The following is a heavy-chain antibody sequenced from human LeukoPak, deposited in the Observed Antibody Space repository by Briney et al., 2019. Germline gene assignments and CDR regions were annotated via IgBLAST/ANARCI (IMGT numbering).Heavy chain of an antibody. J-gene: IGHJ6*02. D-gene: IGHD3-16*01. V-gene: IGHV3-9*01. CDR2: ISWSGTTT. Sequence: GGSLRLSCVVSGFRFDDYGMHWVRQAPGKGLEWVSGISWSGTTTGYADSVKGRFAISRDSAKNSLYLQMDSLRVEDTGLYYCAKDESTGGFAPGYFYGMGVWGQGTTVTVSS. CDR1: GFRFDDYG. CDR3: AKDESTGGFAPGYFYGMGV.